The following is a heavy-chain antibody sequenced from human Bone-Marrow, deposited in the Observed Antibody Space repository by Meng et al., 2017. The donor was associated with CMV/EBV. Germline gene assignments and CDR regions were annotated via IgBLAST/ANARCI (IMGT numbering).Heavy chain of an antibody. Sequence: GESLKISCAASGFTFSSYEMNWVRQAPGKGLEWVGRTRNKANSYTTEYAASVKGRIIVARDESKNSLYLQMNSLKTEDTAVYYWARSCSRTSCYTGDYWGQGTLVTVSS. CDR1: GFTFSSYE. CDR3: ARSCSRTSCYTGDY. V-gene: IGHV3-72*01. J-gene: IGHJ4*02. CDR2: TRNKANSYTT. D-gene: IGHD2-2*02.